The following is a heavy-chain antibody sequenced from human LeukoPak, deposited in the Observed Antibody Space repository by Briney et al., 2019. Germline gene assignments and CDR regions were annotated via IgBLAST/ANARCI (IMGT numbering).Heavy chain of an antibody. CDR2: ISYDGSNK. Sequence: PGGSLRLSCAASGFTFSSYGMHWVRQAPGKGLEWVAVISYDGSNKYYADSVKGRFTISRDNSKNTLYLQMNSLRAEDTAVYYCATTYYYDSSGWEAFDIWGQGTMVTVSS. CDR1: GFTFSSYG. D-gene: IGHD3-22*01. V-gene: IGHV3-30*03. CDR3: ATTYYYDSSGWEAFDI. J-gene: IGHJ3*02.